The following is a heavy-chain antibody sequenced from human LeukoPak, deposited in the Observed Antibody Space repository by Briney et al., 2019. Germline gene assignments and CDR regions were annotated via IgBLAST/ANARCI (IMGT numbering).Heavy chain of an antibody. CDR2: IIPILGTA. V-gene: IGHV1-69*11. Sequence: SVKVSCKASGGTFSSYAISWVRQAPGQGLEWMGRIIPILGTANYAQKFQGRVTITADESTSTAYMELSSLRSEDTAVYYCATSRSGRPYYYYYGMDVWGQGTTVTVSS. J-gene: IGHJ6*02. CDR1: GGTFSSYA. CDR3: ATSRSGRPYYYYYGMDV. D-gene: IGHD3-10*01.